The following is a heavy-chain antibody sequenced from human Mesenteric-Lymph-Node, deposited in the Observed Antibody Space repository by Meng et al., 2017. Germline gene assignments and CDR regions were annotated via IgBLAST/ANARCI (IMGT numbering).Heavy chain of an antibody. Sequence: GESLKISCAASGFTFSSYAMHWVRQAPGKGLEWLAVISFDGTTQYYGDSVRGRYTISRDDSKNTVFLQVNSLRGDDTAVYYCARDNLGRVLLHDALDIWGQGTMVTVSS. J-gene: IGHJ3*02. CDR3: ARDNLGRVLLHDALDI. D-gene: IGHD1-26*01. CDR2: ISFDGTTQ. CDR1: GFTFSSYA. V-gene: IGHV3-30*04.